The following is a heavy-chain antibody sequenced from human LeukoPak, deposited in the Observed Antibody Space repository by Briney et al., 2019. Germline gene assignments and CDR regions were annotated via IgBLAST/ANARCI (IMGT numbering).Heavy chain of an antibody. V-gene: IGHV3-23*01. Sequence: GGSLSLSCEASGFTLSSYAMSWVGQAPGKGLEWVSAISGSGGSTYYADSVKGRFTISGDNSKNTLYLQMNSLRAGDTAVYYCARSQGDYYGMDVWGQGTTVTVSS. J-gene: IGHJ6*02. CDR1: GFTLSSYA. CDR3: ARSQGDYYGMDV. CDR2: ISGSGGST.